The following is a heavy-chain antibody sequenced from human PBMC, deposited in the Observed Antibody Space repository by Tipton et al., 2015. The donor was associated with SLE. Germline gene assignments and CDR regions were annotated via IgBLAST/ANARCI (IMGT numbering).Heavy chain of an antibody. V-gene: IGHV3-23*01. CDR3: AKDVYSSGWYYFDY. Sequence: LSLTCAVYGGSFSGYYWSWIRQPPGKGLEWISAISGSGGSTYYADSVKGRFTISRDNSKNTLYLLMNSLRAEDTAVYYCAKDVYSSGWYYFDYWGQGTLVTVSS. J-gene: IGHJ4*02. CDR2: ISGSGGST. CDR1: GGSFSGYY. D-gene: IGHD6-19*01.